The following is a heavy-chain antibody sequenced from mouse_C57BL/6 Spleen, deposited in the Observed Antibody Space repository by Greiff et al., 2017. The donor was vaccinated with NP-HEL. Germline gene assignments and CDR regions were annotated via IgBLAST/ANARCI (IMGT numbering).Heavy chain of an antibody. Sequence: QVQLKESGPELVKPGASVKISCKASGYAFSSSWMNWVKQRPGKGLEWIGRIYPGDGDTNYNGKFKGKATLTADKSSSTAYMQPSSLTSEDSAVYVCASMRGGSSRYFDVWGTGTTVTVSS. D-gene: IGHD1-1*01. CDR3: ASMRGGSSRYFDV. CDR2: IYPGDGDT. CDR1: GYAFSSSW. V-gene: IGHV1-82*01. J-gene: IGHJ1*03.